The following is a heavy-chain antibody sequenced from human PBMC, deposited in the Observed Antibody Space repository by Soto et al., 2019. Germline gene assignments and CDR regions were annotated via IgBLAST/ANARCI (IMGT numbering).Heavy chain of an antibody. CDR2: IYYSGST. CDR1: GGSVSSGSYY. J-gene: IGHJ4*02. V-gene: IGHV4-61*01. D-gene: IGHD3-3*01. Sequence: SETLSLTCTVSGGSVSSGSYYWSWIRQPPGKGLEWIGYIYYSGSTNYNPSLKSRVTISVDTSKNQFSLKLSSVTAADTAVYYCASRGTIFGVVTESDYWGQGTLVAVSS. CDR3: ASRGTIFGVVTESDY.